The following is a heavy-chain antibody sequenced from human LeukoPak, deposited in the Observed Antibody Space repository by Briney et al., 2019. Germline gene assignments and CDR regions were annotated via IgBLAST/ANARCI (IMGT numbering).Heavy chain of an antibody. J-gene: IGHJ4*02. D-gene: IGHD6-19*01. Sequence: SETLSLTCTVSGGSISSYYWSWIRQPAGKGLEWIGRIYTSGSTNYNPSLNSRITMSVDTSKNQFSLKLSSVTAADTAVYYCARTYSSGWYDDYWGQGTLVTVSS. V-gene: IGHV4-4*07. CDR3: ARTYSSGWYDDY. CDR1: GGSISSYY. CDR2: IYTSGST.